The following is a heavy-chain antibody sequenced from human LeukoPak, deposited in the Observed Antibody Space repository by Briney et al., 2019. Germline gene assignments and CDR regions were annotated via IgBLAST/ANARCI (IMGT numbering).Heavy chain of an antibody. V-gene: IGHV4-4*07. CDR1: GGSISSYY. J-gene: IGHJ4*02. CDR3: ARDMRVVVGTFDY. Sequence: SETLSLTWTVSGGSISSYYWSWIRQPAGKGLEWIGRIYSSGSTNYNPSLRSRVTMSVDTSKNQFSLKLNSVTAADTAVYYCARDMRVVVGTFDYWGQGTLVTVSS. D-gene: IGHD3-22*01. CDR2: IYSSGST.